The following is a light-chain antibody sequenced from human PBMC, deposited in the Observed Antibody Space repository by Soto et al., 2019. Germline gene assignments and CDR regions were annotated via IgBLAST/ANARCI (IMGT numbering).Light chain of an antibody. V-gene: IGLV2-8*01. CDR2: EVT. J-gene: IGLJ1*01. Sequence: QSALTQPPSASGSPGQSVTISCTGTSSDVGAYDYVCWYQQHPGKAPKLMIYEVTKRPSGVPDRFSGSKSGNTASLTVSGLQAEDEADYYCSSYAGSNNFVFGTGTKLTVL. CDR3: SSYAGSNNFV. CDR1: SSDVGAYDY.